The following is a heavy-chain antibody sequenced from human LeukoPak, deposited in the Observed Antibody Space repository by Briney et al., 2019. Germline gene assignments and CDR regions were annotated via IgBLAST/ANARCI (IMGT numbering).Heavy chain of an antibody. CDR3: ARGLVPNYYDSSGGPI. V-gene: IGHV1-8*01. D-gene: IGHD3-22*01. Sequence: GASVKVSCKASGYTFTSYDINWVRQATGQGLEWMGWMNPNSGNTGYAQKFQGRVTMTRNTSISTAYMELSSLRSEDTAVYYCARGLVPNYYDSSGGPIWGQGTMVTVSS. CDR1: GYTFTSYD. CDR2: MNPNSGNT. J-gene: IGHJ3*02.